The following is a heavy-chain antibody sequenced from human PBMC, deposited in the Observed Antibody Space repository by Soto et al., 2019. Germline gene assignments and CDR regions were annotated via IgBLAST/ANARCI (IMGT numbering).Heavy chain of an antibody. CDR2: IYYAGST. J-gene: IGHJ4*02. Sequence: SETLSLTCTVSGASLNSSYWGWIRQPPGKGLEWIGDIYYAGSTNYNPSLKSRVTISPDKSKNQFSLSLSSVTAADTAVYYCASGVHGMSGTTDYWGQGTLVTVSS. CDR3: ASGVHGMSGTTDY. CDR1: GASLNSSY. V-gene: IGHV4-59*12. D-gene: IGHD1-7*01.